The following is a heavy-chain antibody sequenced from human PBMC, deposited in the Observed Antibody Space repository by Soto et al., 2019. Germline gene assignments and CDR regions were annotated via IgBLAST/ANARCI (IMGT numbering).Heavy chain of an antibody. D-gene: IGHD6-13*01. V-gene: IGHV5-51*01. Sequence: GESLKISCQVSGYRFSSFWIGWVRQKPGKGLEWMGIAQPGHSDTRYSPAFQGHVTTSADESTNTAYLQWSSLRASDTAMYFCARHGYSSSWYPDHWGQGTLVTVSS. CDR3: ARHGYSSSWYPDH. CDR2: AQPGHSDT. CDR1: GYRFSSFW. J-gene: IGHJ4*02.